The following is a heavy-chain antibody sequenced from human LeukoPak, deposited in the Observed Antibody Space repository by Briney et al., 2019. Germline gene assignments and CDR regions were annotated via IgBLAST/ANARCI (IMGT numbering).Heavy chain of an antibody. V-gene: IGHV3-23*01. D-gene: IGHD4-17*01. CDR3: AKELTTERTPGVDS. Sequence: GGSLRLSCTASGFTFSSYSMSWVPQGPGTGLEWVSAISGSGNTTFYADSVKGRFTISRDNSKKTLYLQVNSLRAEDTAVYFCAKELTTERTPGVDSWGQGTLVSVSS. CDR1: GFTFSSYS. CDR2: ISGSGNTT. J-gene: IGHJ4*02.